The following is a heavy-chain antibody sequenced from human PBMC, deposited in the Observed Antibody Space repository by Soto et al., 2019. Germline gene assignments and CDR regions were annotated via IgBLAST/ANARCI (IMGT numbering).Heavy chain of an antibody. CDR3: ARDQRYLRQGYSDY. Sequence: EVQLVESGGGLVKPGGSLRLSCVGSAFIFSDHSMNWVRQAPGKGLEWVTSIGDTGTFIYYADSVKGRFTISRDNAKNSLFLHMDSLRPEDTAVYYCARDQRYLRQGYSDYWGQGTLVTVSS. V-gene: IGHV3-21*01. J-gene: IGHJ4*02. CDR1: AFIFSDHS. CDR2: IGDTGTFI. D-gene: IGHD4-4*01.